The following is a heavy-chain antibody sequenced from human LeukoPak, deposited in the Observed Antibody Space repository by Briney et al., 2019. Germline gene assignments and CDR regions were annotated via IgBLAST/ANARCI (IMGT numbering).Heavy chain of an antibody. CDR3: ARGDSSGWYWGAFDI. V-gene: IGHV3-74*01. CDR2: INSDGSST. J-gene: IGHJ3*02. Sequence: GGSLRLSCAASGFTLSIYWMHWVRQAPGKGLVWVSRINSDGSSTSYADSVKGRFTISRDNAKNTLYLQMNSLRAEDTAVYYCARGDSSGWYWGAFDIWGQGTMVTVSS. D-gene: IGHD6-19*01. CDR1: GFTLSIYW.